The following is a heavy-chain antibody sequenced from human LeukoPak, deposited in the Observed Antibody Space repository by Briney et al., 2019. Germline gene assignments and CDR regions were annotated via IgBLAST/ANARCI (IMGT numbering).Heavy chain of an antibody. CDR3: AKDRVSPGFNWFDP. CDR1: GVIISSYA. V-gene: IGHV3-23*01. Sequence: TGGSLRLSCAASGVIISSYAMSWVRQAPGKGLEWVSAINGRGDNTYYADFVKGRFTISRDNSKSTVYLRMNSLRTEDTAVYYCAKDRVSPGFNWFDPWGQGTLVTVSS. D-gene: IGHD2/OR15-2a*01. J-gene: IGHJ5*02. CDR2: INGRGDNT.